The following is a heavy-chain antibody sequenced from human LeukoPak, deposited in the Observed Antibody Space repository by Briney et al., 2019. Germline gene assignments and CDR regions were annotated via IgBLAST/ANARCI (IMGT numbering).Heavy chain of an antibody. J-gene: IGHJ4*01. CDR2: ISVRSNYI. CDR3: VRLRRNSDTSGFYYYYDF. CDR1: GYTFSSYS. Sequence: NTGGSLRLSCVASGYTFSSYSINWVRQAPGKGLEWVSSISVRSNYIYYADSVRGRFSISRDDARDSLYLQMNSLRAEDTAVYYCVRLRRNSDTSGFYYYYDFWGHGTLVTVSS. V-gene: IGHV3-21*01. D-gene: IGHD3-22*01.